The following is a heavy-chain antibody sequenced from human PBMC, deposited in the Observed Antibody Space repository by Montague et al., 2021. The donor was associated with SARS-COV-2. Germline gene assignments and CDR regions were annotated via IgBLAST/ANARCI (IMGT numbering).Heavy chain of an antibody. D-gene: IGHD2-8*01. CDR2: IYYSGST. CDR1: GGSISGFY. CDR3: ARLLRSCTNGVCRTYYYYALDV. J-gene: IGHJ6*02. V-gene: IGHV4-59*01. Sequence: SETLSLTCTVSGGSISGFYWCWIRKPPGKGLEWIGYIYYSGSTKXNPSLESRVAVSVDMSKNKISLTLTYVTAAATAVYYCARLLRSCTNGVCRTYYYYALDVRGQGTTVTVSS.